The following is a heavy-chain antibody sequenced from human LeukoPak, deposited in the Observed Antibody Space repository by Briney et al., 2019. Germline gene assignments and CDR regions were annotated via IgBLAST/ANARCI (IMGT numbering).Heavy chain of an antibody. CDR1: GGSISSGGYS. CDR3: ARAHGDLDAFDI. J-gene: IGHJ3*02. CDR2: IYHSGST. D-gene: IGHD7-27*01. Sequence: PSETLSLTCAVSGGSISSGGYSWSWLRQPPGKGLEWIGYIYHSGSTYYNPSLKSRVTISVDRSKNQFSLKLSSVAAADTAVYYCARAHGDLDAFDIWGQGTMVTVSS. V-gene: IGHV4-30-2*01.